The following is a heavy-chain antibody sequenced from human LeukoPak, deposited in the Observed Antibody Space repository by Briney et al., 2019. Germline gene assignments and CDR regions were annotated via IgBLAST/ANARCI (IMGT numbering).Heavy chain of an antibody. CDR1: GGSFSGYY. V-gene: IGHV4-34*01. Sequence: PSETLSLTYAVYGGSFSGYYWSWIRQPPGKGLEWIGEINHSGSTNYNPSLKSRVTISVDTSKNQFSLKLSSVTAADTAVYYCARGFWGYSYGHFDYWGQGTLVTVSS. J-gene: IGHJ4*02. D-gene: IGHD5-18*01. CDR3: ARGFWGYSYGHFDY. CDR2: INHSGST.